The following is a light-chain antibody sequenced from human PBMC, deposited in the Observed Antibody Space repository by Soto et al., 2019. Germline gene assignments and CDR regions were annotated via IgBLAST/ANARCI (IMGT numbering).Light chain of an antibody. CDR2: DAS. Sequence: EIVLTQSPGTLSLSPGESATLSCRASQTFSFTYLAWYQQKPGQAPRLLIYDASIRATGIPDRFSGNGSGTDFTLTISRLEPEEFAEYYYLQYGSSPPYTFGQGTKLEIK. CDR3: LQYGSSPPYT. J-gene: IGKJ2*01. V-gene: IGKV3-20*01. CDR1: QTFSFTY.